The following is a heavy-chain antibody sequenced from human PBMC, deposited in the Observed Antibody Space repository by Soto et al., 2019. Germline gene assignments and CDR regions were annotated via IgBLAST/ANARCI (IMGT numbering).Heavy chain of an antibody. J-gene: IGHJ5*02. Sequence: ASVRLSFGAIGCSCTRHYIHLVRLAPGQGLEWMGIINPGGGSTSYGQKFQGRVTMTRDTSTSTVYMELSSLRSEDTAVYYCARVSDFWSRDRTAWPWFDPWGQGTLVTLSS. V-gene: IGHV1-46*01. CDR3: ARVSDFWSRDRTAWPWFDP. CDR1: GCSCTRHY. D-gene: IGHD3-3*01. CDR2: INPGGGST.